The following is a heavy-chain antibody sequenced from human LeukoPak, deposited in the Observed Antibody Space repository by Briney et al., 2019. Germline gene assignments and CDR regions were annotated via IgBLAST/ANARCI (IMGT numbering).Heavy chain of an antibody. CDR2: IKQDGTEI. CDR1: GFTFNNYW. Sequence: QAGGSLRLSCAASGFTFNNYWMTWFRQAPGKGLEWVANIKQDGTEIFYVGSVRGRFITSRDNAENSLYLQMNSLRVEDTAVYYCARTPDGADYWGQGTLVTVSS. CDR3: ARTPDGADY. J-gene: IGHJ4*02. D-gene: IGHD3-10*01. V-gene: IGHV3-7*01.